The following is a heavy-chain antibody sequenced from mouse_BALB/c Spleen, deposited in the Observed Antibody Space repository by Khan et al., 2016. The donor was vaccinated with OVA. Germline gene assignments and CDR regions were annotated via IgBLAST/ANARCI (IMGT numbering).Heavy chain of an antibody. D-gene: IGHD1-2*01. V-gene: IGHV3-2*02. CDR2: ISYSGST. CDR3: ARTARIRY. J-gene: IGHJ2*01. Sequence: EVELKESGPGLVKPSQSLSLTCTVTGYSITSGYGWNWIRQFPGNKLEWMGYISYSGSTNYNPSLKSRISITRDTSKNQFFLQLNSVTTEDTATYYCARTARIRYWGQGTTLTVSS. CDR1: GYSITSGYG.